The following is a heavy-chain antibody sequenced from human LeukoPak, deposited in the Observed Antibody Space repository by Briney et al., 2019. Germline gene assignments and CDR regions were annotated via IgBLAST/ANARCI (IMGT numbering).Heavy chain of an antibody. J-gene: IGHJ4*02. V-gene: IGHV1-2*02. CDR2: INPNSGGT. D-gene: IGHD2-2*01. Sequence: GASVKVSCKASGYTFTGYYMHWVRQAPGQGLEWMGWINPNSGGTNYAQKFQGRVTMTRDTSISTAHMELSRLRSDDTAVYYCARVPGAVPAARSSGDDYWGQGTLVTVSS. CDR3: ARVPGAVPAARSSGDDY. CDR1: GYTFTGYY.